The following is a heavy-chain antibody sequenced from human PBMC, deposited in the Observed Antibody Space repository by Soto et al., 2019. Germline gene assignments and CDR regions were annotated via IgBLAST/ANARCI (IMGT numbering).Heavy chain of an antibody. D-gene: IGHD6-13*01. CDR2: ISSNVGST. CDR3: VKNRCSWYGPSDY. J-gene: IGHJ4*02. V-gene: IGHV3-64D*06. Sequence: EVQLVESGGGLVQPGGSLRLSCSASGFTFSSYAMHWVRQAPGKGLEYVSGISSNVGSTYYGDSVKGRFTISRDNSKNTLYLQMSSLRGEDTAVYYCVKNRCSWYGPSDYWGQGTLVTVSA. CDR1: GFTFSSYA.